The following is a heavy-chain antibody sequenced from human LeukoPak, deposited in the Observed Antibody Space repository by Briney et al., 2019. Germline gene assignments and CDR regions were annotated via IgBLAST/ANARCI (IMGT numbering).Heavy chain of an antibody. Sequence: SETLSLTCAVYGGSFSGYYWSWIRQPPGKGLEWIGEINHSGSTNYNPSLKSRVTISVDTSKNQFSLKLSSVTAADTAVYYCARLLYYDSSGPWGYWGQGTLVTVSS. V-gene: IGHV4-34*01. D-gene: IGHD3-22*01. CDR3: ARLLYYDSSGPWGY. J-gene: IGHJ4*02. CDR2: INHSGST. CDR1: GGSFSGYY.